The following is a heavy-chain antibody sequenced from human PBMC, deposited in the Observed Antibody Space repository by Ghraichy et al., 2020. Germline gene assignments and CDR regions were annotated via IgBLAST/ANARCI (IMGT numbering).Heavy chain of an antibody. Sequence: GESLNISCAASGFTFSSYAMSWVRQAPGKGLEWVSAISGSGGSTYYADSVKGRFTISRDNSKNTLYLQMNSLRAEDTAVYYCASRGVYGSGSYYNYYYYGMDVWGQGTTVTVSS. CDR1: GFTFSSYA. CDR2: ISGSGGST. D-gene: IGHD3-10*01. J-gene: IGHJ6*02. CDR3: ASRGVYGSGSYYNYYYYGMDV. V-gene: IGHV3-23*01.